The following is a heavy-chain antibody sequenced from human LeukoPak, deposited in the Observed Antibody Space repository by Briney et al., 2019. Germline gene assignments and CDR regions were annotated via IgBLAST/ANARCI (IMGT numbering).Heavy chain of an antibody. CDR3: AKFVNYGTYYYYYYMDV. CDR1: GFTFSRYA. D-gene: IGHD3-10*01. J-gene: IGHJ6*03. CDR2: ISESGGST. Sequence: GGSLRLSCAASGFTFSRYAMSWVRQAPGKGLEWVSTISESGGSTYYADSVKGRFTISRDISKNTLYLQMNSLRAEDTAVYYCAKFVNYGTYYYYYYMDVWGKGTTVTVSS. V-gene: IGHV3-23*01.